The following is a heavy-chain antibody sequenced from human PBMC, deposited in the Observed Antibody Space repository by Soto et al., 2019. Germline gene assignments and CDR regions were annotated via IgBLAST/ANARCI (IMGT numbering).Heavy chain of an antibody. D-gene: IGHD3-10*01. V-gene: IGHV2-5*01. CDR1: GFSLTTGVG. Sequence: SGPTLVNPTQTLTLTCSFSGFSLTTGVGVGWIRQPPGKAREWLAIIYWNDEKLYHPSLKTRLTITKDTSKNQVVLTGTDMDPVDTATYYCAHRVNMARGPYNYFGPWGQGTLVTVSS. CDR3: AHRVNMARGPYNYFGP. J-gene: IGHJ5*02. CDR2: IYWNDEK.